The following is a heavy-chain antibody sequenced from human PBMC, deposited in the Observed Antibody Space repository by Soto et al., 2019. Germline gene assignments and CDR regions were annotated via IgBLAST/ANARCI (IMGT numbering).Heavy chain of an antibody. CDR2: ISSSSSYI. Sequence: GGSLRLSCAASGFTFSSYSMNWVRQAPGKGLEWVSSISSSSSYIYYADSVKGRFTISRDNAKNSLYLQMNSLRAEDTAVYYCARDYGSGSYLLIPLDYWGQGTLVTVSS. CDR1: GFTFSSYS. CDR3: ARDYGSGSYLLIPLDY. D-gene: IGHD3-10*01. V-gene: IGHV3-21*01. J-gene: IGHJ4*02.